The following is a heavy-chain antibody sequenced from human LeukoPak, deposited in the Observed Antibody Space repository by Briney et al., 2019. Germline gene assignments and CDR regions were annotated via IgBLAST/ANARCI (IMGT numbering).Heavy chain of an antibody. J-gene: IGHJ5*02. D-gene: IGHD2-2*01. V-gene: IGHV4-30-4*08. CDR1: GGSISSGDYY. Sequence: SKTLSLTCTVSGGSISSGDYYWSWIRQPPGKGLEWIGYIYYSGSTYYNPSLKSRVTISVDTSKNQFSLKLSSVTAADTAVYYCARVPAAIGGFDPWGQGTLVTVSS. CDR3: ARVPAAIGGFDP. CDR2: IYYSGST.